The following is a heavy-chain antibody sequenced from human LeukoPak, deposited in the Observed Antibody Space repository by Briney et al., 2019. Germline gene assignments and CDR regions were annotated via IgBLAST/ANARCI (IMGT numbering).Heavy chain of an antibody. CDR1: GFTFSSYG. D-gene: IGHD3-22*01. CDR2: IWYDGSNK. J-gene: IGHJ4*02. V-gene: IGHV3-30*02. Sequence: GGSLRLSCAASGFTFSSYGMHWVRQAPGKGLEWVAVIWYDGSNKYYADSVKGRFTISRDNSKNTLYLQMNSLRAEDTAVYYCAKDNSNYYDNTGYWGQGTLVTVSS. CDR3: AKDNSNYYDNTGY.